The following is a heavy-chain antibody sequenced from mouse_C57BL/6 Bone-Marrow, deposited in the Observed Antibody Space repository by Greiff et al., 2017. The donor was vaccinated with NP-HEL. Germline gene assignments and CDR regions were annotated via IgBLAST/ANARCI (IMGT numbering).Heavy chain of an antibody. V-gene: IGHV1-64*01. CDR2: IHPNSGST. CDR1: GYTFTSYW. Sequence: QVQLQQPGAELVKPGASVKLSCKASGYTFTSYWMHWVKQRPGQGLEWIGMIHPNSGSTNYNEKFTSKATLTVDKSPSTAYMQLSSLTSEDSAVYYCARSRITTEVADFDYWGQGTTLTVSS. D-gene: IGHD1-1*01. CDR3: ARSRITTEVADFDY. J-gene: IGHJ2*01.